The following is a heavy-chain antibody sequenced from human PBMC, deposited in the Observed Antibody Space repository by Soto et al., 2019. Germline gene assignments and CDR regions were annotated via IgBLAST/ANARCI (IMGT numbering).Heavy chain of an antibody. J-gene: IGHJ3*02. Sequence: SETLSLTCTVSGGSMTNYYCSWIRQPPGKGLEWIGFIYYSGSPSYTPSLKGRVTISVDTSKNQFSLKLNSVTAADTAVYYCARDLKVERAFDIWGQGTMVTVSS. CDR3: ARDLKVERAFDI. CDR2: IYYSGSP. CDR1: GGSMTNYY. V-gene: IGHV4-59*01.